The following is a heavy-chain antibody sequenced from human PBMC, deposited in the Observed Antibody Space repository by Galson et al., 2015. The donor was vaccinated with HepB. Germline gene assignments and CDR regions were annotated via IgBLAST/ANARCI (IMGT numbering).Heavy chain of an antibody. CDR1: GYSFTSYW. J-gene: IGHJ3*02. CDR2: IYPGDSDT. CDR3: ARLRWGSSGWHHDAFDI. Sequence: QSGAEVKKPGESLKISCKGPGYSFTSYWIGWVRQMPGKGLERMGIIYPGDSDTRYSPSFQGQVTISADKSISTAYLQWSSLKASDTAMYYCARLRWGSSGWHHDAFDIWGQGTMVTVSS. V-gene: IGHV5-51*03. D-gene: IGHD6-19*01.